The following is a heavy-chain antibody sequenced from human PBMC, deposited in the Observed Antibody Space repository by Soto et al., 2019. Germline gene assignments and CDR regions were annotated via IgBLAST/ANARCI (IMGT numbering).Heavy chain of an antibody. Sequence: PSETLSLTCAVSGGSISSGGYSWSWIRQPPGKGLECIGYIYHSGSTYYNPSLKSRVTISVDRSKIQFSLKLTSVTSAYMSVYYCARAMTTVTTFHYWGQGTLVTSPQ. J-gene: IGHJ4*02. CDR2: IYHSGST. CDR3: ARAMTTVTTFHY. D-gene: IGHD4-17*01. V-gene: IGHV4-30-2*01. CDR1: GGSISSGGYS.